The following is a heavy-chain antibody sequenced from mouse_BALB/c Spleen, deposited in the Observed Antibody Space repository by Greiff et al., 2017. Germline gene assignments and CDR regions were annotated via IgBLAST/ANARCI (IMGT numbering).Heavy chain of an antibody. CDR1: GYTFTSYV. CDR2: INPYNDGT. J-gene: IGHJ3*01. Sequence: EVQLQESGPELVKPGASVKMSCKASGYTFTSYVMHWVKQKPGQGLEWIGYINPYNDGTKYNEKFKGKATLTSDKSSSTAYMELSSLTSEDSAVYYCARDNYYGSSYAWFAYWGQGTLVTVSA. V-gene: IGHV1-14*01. D-gene: IGHD1-1*01. CDR3: ARDNYYGSSYAWFAY.